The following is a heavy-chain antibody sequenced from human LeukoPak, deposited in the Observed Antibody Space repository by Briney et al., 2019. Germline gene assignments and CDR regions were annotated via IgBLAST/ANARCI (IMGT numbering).Heavy chain of an antibody. J-gene: IGHJ4*02. V-gene: IGHV3-23*01. Sequence: PGGSLRLSCTASGFTFSNYGMTWVRQAPGKGLEWVSTISGGGGRTFYADSVKGRFTMSRDNSKNTLFMQMNSLRAEDTAVYYCAKGGTPITMIVVVITGYYFDYWGQGTLVTVSS. CDR3: AKGGTPITMIVVVITGYYFDY. D-gene: IGHD3-22*01. CDR2: ISGGGGRT. CDR1: GFTFSNYG.